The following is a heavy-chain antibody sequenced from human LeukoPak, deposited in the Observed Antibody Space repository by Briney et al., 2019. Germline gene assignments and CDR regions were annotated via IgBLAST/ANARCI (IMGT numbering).Heavy chain of an antibody. CDR1: GYTFTGYY. D-gene: IGHD1-26*01. J-gene: IGHJ4*02. Sequence: ASVKVSCKASGYTFTGYYMHWVRQATGQGLEWMGWMNPNSGNTGYAQKFQGRVTMTRNTSISTAYMELSSLRSEDTAVYYCATVGLTSIDYWGQGTLVTVSS. CDR2: MNPNSGNT. CDR3: ATVGLTSIDY. V-gene: IGHV1-8*02.